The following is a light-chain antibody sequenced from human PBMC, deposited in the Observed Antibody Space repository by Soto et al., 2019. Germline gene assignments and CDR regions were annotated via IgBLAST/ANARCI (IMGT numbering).Light chain of an antibody. CDR1: QSVSSSY. CDR2: GAS. Sequence: IVLTQSPGPLSLSPGERATLSCRSSQSVSSSYLAWYQQQPGQAPRLLIYGASSRATGIPDRFSGSGSGTDFTLTISRLEPEDVAVYYCQQYGSSSWTLGQGTKVDI. J-gene: IGKJ1*01. V-gene: IGKV3-20*01. CDR3: QQYGSSSWT.